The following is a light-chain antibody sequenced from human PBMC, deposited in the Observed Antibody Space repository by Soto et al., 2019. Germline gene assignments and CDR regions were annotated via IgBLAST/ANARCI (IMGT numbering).Light chain of an antibody. CDR2: GAS. CDR3: QQYGSSPRT. V-gene: IGKV3-20*01. Sequence: EKGVAQSSAPLSVTPGEKATLSCRASQRVSSNLAWYQQKPGQAPRLLIYGASMRATGIPDRFSGSGSGADFTLTISRLEPEDFAVYYCQQYGSSPRTFGQGTKV. J-gene: IGKJ1*01. CDR1: QRVSSN.